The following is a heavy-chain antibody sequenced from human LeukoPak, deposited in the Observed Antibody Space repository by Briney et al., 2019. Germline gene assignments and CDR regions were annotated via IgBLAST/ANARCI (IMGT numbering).Heavy chain of an antibody. CDR1: GGSISSYY. CDR2: IYYSGST. J-gene: IGHJ4*02. V-gene: IGHV4-59*01. D-gene: IGHD6-13*01. Sequence: SETLPLTCTVSGGSISSYYWSWIRQPPGKGLEWIGYIYYSGSTNYNPSLKSRVTISVDTSKNQFSLKLSSVTAADTAVYYCARIGAAAGSFRAIPFFDYWGQGTLVTVSS. CDR3: ARIGAAAGSFRAIPFFDY.